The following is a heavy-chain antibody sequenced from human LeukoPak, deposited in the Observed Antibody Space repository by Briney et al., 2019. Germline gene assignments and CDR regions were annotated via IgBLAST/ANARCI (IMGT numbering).Heavy chain of an antibody. V-gene: IGHV1-46*01. CDR3: ARDLERSYYFDY. CDR1: GYTFTSYY. J-gene: IGHJ4*02. CDR2: INPSGGST. Sequence: GASVKVSCKASGYTFTSYYMHWVRQAPGQGLEWMGIINPSGGSTSYAQKFQGRVTMTRDMSTSTVYMGLSSLRSEDTAVYYCARDLERSYYFDYWGQGTLVTVSS. D-gene: IGHD5-24*01.